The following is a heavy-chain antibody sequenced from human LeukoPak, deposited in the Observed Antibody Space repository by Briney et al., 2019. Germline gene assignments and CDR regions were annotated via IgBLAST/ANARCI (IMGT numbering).Heavy chain of an antibody. CDR3: ARGVARHYYDSSGYYRSYWYFDL. Sequence: GGPRRLSCPASGFTFSSYEMNWVRQAPGKGLEWVSYISSSGSTIYYADSVKGRFTISRDNAKNSLYLQMNSLRAEDTAVYYCARGVARHYYDSSGYYRSYWYFDLWGRGTLVTVSS. D-gene: IGHD3-22*01. V-gene: IGHV3-48*03. CDR1: GFTFSSYE. CDR2: ISSSGSTI. J-gene: IGHJ2*01.